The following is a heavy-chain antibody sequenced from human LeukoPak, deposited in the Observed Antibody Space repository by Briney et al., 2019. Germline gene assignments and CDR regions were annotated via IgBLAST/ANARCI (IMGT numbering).Heavy chain of an antibody. J-gene: IGHJ4*02. CDR1: GFTFSNYA. CDR2: ISYDGGNR. V-gene: IGHV3-30*07. CDR3: AKDRDGYSGARGFDY. D-gene: IGHD5-12*01. Sequence: GGSLRLSCAASGFTFSNYAMHWVRQAPGKGLERVAVISYDGGNRYYADSVKGRFTISRDNSYNTVYLQMSSLGAADTALYYCAKDRDGYSGARGFDYWGQGTLVTVSS.